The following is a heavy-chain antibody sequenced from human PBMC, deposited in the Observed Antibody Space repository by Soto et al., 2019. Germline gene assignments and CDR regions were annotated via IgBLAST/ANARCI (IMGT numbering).Heavy chain of an antibody. CDR1: GFTFDDYT. V-gene: IGHV3-43*01. CDR2: ISWDGGST. J-gene: IGHJ6*02. Sequence: GGSLRLSCAASGFTFDDYTMHWVRQAPGKGLEWVSLISWDGGSTYYADSVKGRFTISRDNSKNSLYLQMNSLRTEDTALYYSAKDLEPAATGDYYYGMDVWGQGTTVTVSS. CDR3: AKDLEPAATGDYYYGMDV. D-gene: IGHD2-2*01.